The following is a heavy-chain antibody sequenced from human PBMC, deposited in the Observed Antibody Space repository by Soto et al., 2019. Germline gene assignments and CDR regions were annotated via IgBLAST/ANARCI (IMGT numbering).Heavy chain of an antibody. Sequence: EVQLLESGGGLVQPGGSLRLSCVASGFTFSSYAMSWVRQAPGKGLEWVSSISGSGGTTYYADSVKGRFTISRDDSKNTLYLQMSSLRAEDTAVYYCVRDRGGYYMGYYFDYWGQGALVTVSS. CDR2: ISGSGGTT. D-gene: IGHD3-3*01. V-gene: IGHV3-23*01. CDR1: GFTFSSYA. CDR3: VRDRGGYYMGYYFDY. J-gene: IGHJ4*02.